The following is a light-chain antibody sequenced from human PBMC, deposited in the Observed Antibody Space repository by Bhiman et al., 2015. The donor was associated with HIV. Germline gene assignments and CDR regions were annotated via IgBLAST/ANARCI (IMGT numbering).Light chain of an antibody. J-gene: IGLJ2*01. Sequence: QSVLTQPPSVSGAPGQRVTISCTGSSSNIGAGFDVHWYHHLPGTAPKLLIYDNNNRPSGVPDRFSGSKSGTSASLAITGLQAEDEADYYCSSYASSGPSHVIFGGGTRLTVL. CDR3: SSYASSGPSHVI. V-gene: IGLV1-40*01. CDR1: SSNIGAGFD. CDR2: DNN.